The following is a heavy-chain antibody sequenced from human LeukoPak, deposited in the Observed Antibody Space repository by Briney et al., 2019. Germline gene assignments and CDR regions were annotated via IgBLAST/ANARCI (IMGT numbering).Heavy chain of an antibody. CDR3: ARGSRDGYNHFDY. Sequence: SETLSLTCSISGGSLTSYHWSWIRQPPGKGLEWIGYNYYSGSTSYNPSLKSRVTISVDTSKNQFSLDLRSVTAADTAVYYCARGSRDGYNHFDYWGQGTLVTVSS. D-gene: IGHD5-24*01. CDR1: GGSLTSYH. CDR2: NYYSGST. J-gene: IGHJ4*02. V-gene: IGHV4-59*13.